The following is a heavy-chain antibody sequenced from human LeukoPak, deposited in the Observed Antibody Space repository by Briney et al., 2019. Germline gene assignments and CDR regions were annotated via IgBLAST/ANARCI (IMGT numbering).Heavy chain of an antibody. D-gene: IGHD3-3*01. V-gene: IGHV2-5*02. J-gene: IGHJ5*02. Sequence: ESGPTLVKPTQTLTLTCTFSGFSLSTSGVGVGWIRQPPGKALEWLALIYWDDDKRYSPSLKSRLTITKDTSKNQVALTMTNMDPVDTATYYCAHTDDFWSGYPPGWFDPWGQGTLVTVSS. CDR1: GFSLSTSGVG. CDR2: IYWDDDK. CDR3: AHTDDFWSGYPPGWFDP.